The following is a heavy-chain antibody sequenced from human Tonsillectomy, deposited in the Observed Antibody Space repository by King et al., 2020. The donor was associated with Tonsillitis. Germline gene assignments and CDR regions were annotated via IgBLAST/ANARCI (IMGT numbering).Heavy chain of an antibody. J-gene: IGHJ2*01. D-gene: IGHD6-19*01. CDR3: AGGGDSSGWWSNWYFDL. V-gene: IGHV1-69*01. CDR2: IIPIFGTA. CDR1: GGTFSSYA. Sequence: QLVQSGAEVKKPGSSVKVSCKASGGTFSSYAISWVRQAPGQGLEWMGGIIPIFGTANYAQKFQGRVTITADESTSTAYMELSSLRSEDTAVYYWAGGGDSSGWWSNWYFDLWGRGTLVTVSS.